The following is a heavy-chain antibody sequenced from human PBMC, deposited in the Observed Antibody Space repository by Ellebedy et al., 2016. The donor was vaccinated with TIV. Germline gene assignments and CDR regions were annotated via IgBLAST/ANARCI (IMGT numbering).Heavy chain of an antibody. J-gene: IGHJ4*02. D-gene: IGHD5-18*01. Sequence: GGSLRLXCAASGFTFSSYAMSWVRQAPGKGLEWVSAISGSGGSTYYADSVKGRFTISRDNSKNTLYLQMNSLRAEDTAVYYCAKDPDLGGYSYGYFDYWGQGTLVTVSS. CDR2: ISGSGGST. CDR1: GFTFSSYA. CDR3: AKDPDLGGYSYGYFDY. V-gene: IGHV3-23*01.